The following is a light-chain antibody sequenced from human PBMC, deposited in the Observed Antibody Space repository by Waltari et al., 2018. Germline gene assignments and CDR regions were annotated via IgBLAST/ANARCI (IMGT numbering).Light chain of an antibody. Sequence: QSALTQPASVSGSPGPSITISCTGTSSAVGNSDLVSWYQQHPGKAPKLMIYEVTKRPSWVSNRFSGSKSGNTASLTVSGLQAEDEADYYCCSYAGSGTLVFGGGTKLTVL. CDR3: CSYAGSGTLV. CDR1: SSAVGNSDL. CDR2: EVT. J-gene: IGLJ2*01. V-gene: IGLV2-23*02.